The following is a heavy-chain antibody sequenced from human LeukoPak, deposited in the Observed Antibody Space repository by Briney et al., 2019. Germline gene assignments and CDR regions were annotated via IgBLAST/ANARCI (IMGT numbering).Heavy chain of an antibody. D-gene: IGHD3-10*01. CDR2: IITRFNTA. CDR3: ARHGSGSYYTPPLDF. J-gene: IGHJ4*02. V-gene: IGHV1-69*06. Sequence: TVKVSCKASGGILSTYAISWVRQAPGPGLEWMGGIITRFNTANYAQKFQGRVTITADISTSTTYMELSSLRFEDTAVYYCARHGSGSYYTPPLDFWGQGTLVTVSS. CDR1: GGILSTYA.